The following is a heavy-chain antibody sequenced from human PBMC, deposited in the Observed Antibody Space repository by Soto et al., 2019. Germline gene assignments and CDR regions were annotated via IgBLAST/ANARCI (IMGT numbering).Heavy chain of an antibody. V-gene: IGHV3-23*01. J-gene: IGHJ4*02. CDR2: ISASGYSA. Sequence: PGGSLGLSCAASGLAFSNYAMTWVRQAPGKGLEWVSVISASGYSAYYGGAVKGRLTTSRDNSKSTLYLQMNRLRADDTAVYYCAKGEQLWDPFDYWGQGTLVTVSS. D-gene: IGHD5-18*01. CDR1: GLAFSNYA. CDR3: AKGEQLWDPFDY.